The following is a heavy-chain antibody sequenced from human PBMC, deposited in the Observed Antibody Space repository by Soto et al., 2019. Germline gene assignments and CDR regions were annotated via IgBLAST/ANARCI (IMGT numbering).Heavy chain of an antibody. D-gene: IGHD1-1*01. CDR1: GFIISRYS. Sequence: GCLRRPCAASGFIISRYSRSWVRQAPGKGLEWVSAISGNEGNTFYPDSVNVRFTISRDISKSTVYLHMNSLRAEDTAIYYSAKEPQNVGFFDLWGRGTLVTVYS. V-gene: IGHV3-23*01. CDR3: AKEPQNVGFFDL. CDR2: ISGNEGNT. J-gene: IGHJ2*01.